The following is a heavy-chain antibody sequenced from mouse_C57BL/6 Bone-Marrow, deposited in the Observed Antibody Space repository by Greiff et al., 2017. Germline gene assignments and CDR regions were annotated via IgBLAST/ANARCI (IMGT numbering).Heavy chain of an antibody. CDR2: IHPNSGST. V-gene: IGHV1-64*01. D-gene: IGHD1-1*01. Sequence: QVQLQQPGAELVKPGASVKLSCKASGYTFTSYWMHWVKQRPGQGLEWIGMIHPNSGSTNYNEKFKSKATLTVDKSSSTAYMQLSSLTSEDSAVDYCAREEGYYGSSYGFAYWGQGTLVTVSA. CDR3: AREEGYYGSSYGFAY. CDR1: GYTFTSYW. J-gene: IGHJ3*01.